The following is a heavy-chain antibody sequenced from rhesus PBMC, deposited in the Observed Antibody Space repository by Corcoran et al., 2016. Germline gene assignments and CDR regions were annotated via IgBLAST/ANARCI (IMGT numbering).Heavy chain of an antibody. CDR1: GYSISSGYG. CDR2: ISSSGSP. J-gene: IGHJ4*01. Sequence: QLQLQESGPGLVKPSETLSLTCAVSGYSISSGYGWSWIRQPPGKGLECIGYISSSGSPRYNPSLKSRVTISRDTSKNQFSLKLSSVTAADTAVYYCARDGAWTPRDYWGQGVLVTVSS. CDR3: ARDGAWTPRDY. V-gene: IGHV4-122*02. D-gene: IGHD1-44*02.